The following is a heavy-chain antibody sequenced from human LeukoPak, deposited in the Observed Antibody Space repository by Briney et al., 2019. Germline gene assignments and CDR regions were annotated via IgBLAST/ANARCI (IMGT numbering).Heavy chain of an antibody. Sequence: GGSLRLSCATSGFTFSTYEFNWVRQAPGKGLKWLSCISSSGSATYYADSVRGRFTVFRDNAENSVYLQMNSLRAEDTAVYFCARETAHCGGDCFDYWGQGTLVTVSS. V-gene: IGHV3-48*03. CDR1: GFTFSTYE. CDR2: ISSSGSAT. CDR3: ARETAHCGGDCFDY. J-gene: IGHJ4*02. D-gene: IGHD2-21*01.